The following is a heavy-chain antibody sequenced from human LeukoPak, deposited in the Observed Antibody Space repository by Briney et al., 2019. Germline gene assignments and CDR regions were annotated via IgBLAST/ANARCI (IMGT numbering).Heavy chain of an antibody. Sequence: GASVKVSCKASGYTFTGYYMHWVRQAPGQGLEWMGIINPSGGSTSYAQKFQGRVTMTRDTSTSTVYMELSSLRSEDTAVYYCARVGRDSSGSPHHAFDIWGQGTMVTVSS. CDR3: ARVGRDSSGSPHHAFDI. J-gene: IGHJ3*02. V-gene: IGHV1-46*03. D-gene: IGHD3-10*01. CDR2: INPSGGST. CDR1: GYTFTGYY.